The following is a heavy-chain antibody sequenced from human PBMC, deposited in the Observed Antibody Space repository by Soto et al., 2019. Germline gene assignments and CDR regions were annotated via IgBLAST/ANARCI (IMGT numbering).Heavy chain of an antibody. CDR2: VNTNTGNT. D-gene: IGHD3-10*01. J-gene: IGHJ5*01. V-gene: IGHV1-8*01. Sequence: QVQLVQSGAEVKKPGASVKVSCTGSGYTFRSYDIHWVRQATGQGLEWMGWVNTNTGNTGYAQKFQGRVTKTRDMSKSSAYMEVNSLTSEDTAIYYCARAYGAGSFDFWGQGTLVSVSS. CDR1: GYTFRSYD. CDR3: ARAYGAGSFDF.